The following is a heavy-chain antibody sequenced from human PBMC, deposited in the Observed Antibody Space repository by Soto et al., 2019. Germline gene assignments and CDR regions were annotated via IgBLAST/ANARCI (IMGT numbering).Heavy chain of an antibody. D-gene: IGHD3-3*01. CDR2: IYYSGST. CDR1: GGSISSYY. Sequence: SETLSLTCTVSGGSISSYYWSWIRQPPGKGLEWIGYIYYSGSTNYNPSLKSRVTISVDTSKNQFSLKLSSVTAADTAVYYCVRGGLEYYDFWSGYYRPNYYYYGMDVWGQGTTVTVSS. CDR3: VRGGLEYYDFWSGYYRPNYYYYGMDV. V-gene: IGHV4-59*01. J-gene: IGHJ6*02.